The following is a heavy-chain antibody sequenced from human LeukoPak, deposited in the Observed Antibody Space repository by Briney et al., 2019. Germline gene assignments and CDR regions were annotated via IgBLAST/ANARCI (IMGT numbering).Heavy chain of an antibody. Sequence: SETLSLTCAVYGGSFSGYSWSWIRQPPGKGLEWIGEINHSGSTNYNPSLKSRVTISVDTSKNQFSLKLSSVTAADTAVYYCARHGPYYHLDYWGQGTLVTVSS. CDR2: INHSGST. V-gene: IGHV4-34*01. J-gene: IGHJ4*02. D-gene: IGHD3-10*01. CDR3: ARHGPYYHLDY. CDR1: GGSFSGYS.